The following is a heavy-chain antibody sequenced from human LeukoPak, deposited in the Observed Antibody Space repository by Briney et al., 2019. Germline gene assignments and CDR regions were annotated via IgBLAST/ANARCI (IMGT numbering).Heavy chain of an antibody. CDR1: GYTFTGYY. Sequence: ASVKVSCKASGYTFTGYYMHWVRQAPGQGLEWMGWINPNSGGTNYAQKFQGRVTMTRDTSISTASMDLSRLRSDDTAVYYCARGPPGGLRFLEWSSPLDYWGQGTLVPVSS. J-gene: IGHJ4*02. D-gene: IGHD3-3*01. V-gene: IGHV1-2*02. CDR2: INPNSGGT. CDR3: ARGPPGGLRFLEWSSPLDY.